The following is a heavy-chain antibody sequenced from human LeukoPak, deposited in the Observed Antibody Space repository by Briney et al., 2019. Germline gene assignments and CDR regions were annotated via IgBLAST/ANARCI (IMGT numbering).Heavy chain of an antibody. D-gene: IGHD3-22*01. Sequence: SSETLSLTCTVSGGSISSGGYYWSWIRQPPGKGLEWIGEINHSGSTNYNPSLKSRVTISVDTSKNQFSLKLSSVTAADTAVYYCASQRPYYYDSSGYFDYWGQGTLVTVSS. V-gene: IGHV4-39*07. CDR2: INHSGST. CDR3: ASQRPYYYDSSGYFDY. CDR1: GGSISSGGYY. J-gene: IGHJ4*02.